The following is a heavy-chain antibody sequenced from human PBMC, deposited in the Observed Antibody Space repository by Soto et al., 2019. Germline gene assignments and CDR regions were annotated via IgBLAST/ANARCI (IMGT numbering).Heavy chain of an antibody. CDR1: GFTFSSYG. CDR2: ISYDGSNR. V-gene: IGHV3-30*18. CDR3: AKDPPTSYDYVSGGMDV. J-gene: IGHJ6*02. Sequence: QVQLVESGGGVVQPGRYLRLSCAASGFTFSSYGMHWVRQAPGKGLEWVAFISYDGSNRYYAGSVKGRFTISRDNSKNTLYLQMNRLRVEDTAVYYCAKDPPTSYDYVSGGMDVWGQGTTVTVSS. D-gene: IGHD3-16*01.